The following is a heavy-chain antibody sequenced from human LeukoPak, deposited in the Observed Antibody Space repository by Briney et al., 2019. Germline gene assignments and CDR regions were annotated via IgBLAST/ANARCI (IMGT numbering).Heavy chain of an antibody. Sequence: SETLSLTCAVYGGSFSGYSWSGIRQPPGKGLEWIGEINQRGSTNYNPSLKTLVTISVDTSKNQFSLKLSSVTAADTAVYYCARGHVRWLRLRSADFDYWGQGTLVTVSS. V-gene: IGHV4-34*01. J-gene: IGHJ4*02. CDR3: ARGHVRWLRLRSADFDY. D-gene: IGHD5-12*01. CDR2: INQRGST. CDR1: GGSFSGYS.